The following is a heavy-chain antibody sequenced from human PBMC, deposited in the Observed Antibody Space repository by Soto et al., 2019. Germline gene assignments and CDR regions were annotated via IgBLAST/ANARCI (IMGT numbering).Heavy chain of an antibody. J-gene: IGHJ4*02. CDR1: GGPISSYY. D-gene: IGHD3-10*01. V-gene: IGHV4-59*01. CDR3: ARVWGYYFDY. Sequence: SETLSLTCTVSGGPISSYYWSWIRQPPGKGLEWIGYIYYSGSTNYNPSLKSRVTISVDTSKNQFSLKLSSVTAADTAVYYCARVWGYYFDYWGQGTLVTVS. CDR2: IYYSGST.